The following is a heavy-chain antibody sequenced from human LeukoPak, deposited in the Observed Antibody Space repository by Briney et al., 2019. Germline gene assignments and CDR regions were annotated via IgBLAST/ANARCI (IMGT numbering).Heavy chain of an antibody. J-gene: IGHJ5*02. CDR1: GGSFSTYY. CDR2: INHSGST. D-gene: IGHD6-13*01. V-gene: IGHV4-34*01. Sequence: PSETLSLTCAVYGGSFSTYYWSWICQPPGKGLEWIGEINHSGSTYYKPSLKSRVTISVDTSKNQFSPKLTSVTAADTAVYFCARSYSSSWGRAWFDPWGQGTLVTVSS. CDR3: ARSYSSSWGRAWFDP.